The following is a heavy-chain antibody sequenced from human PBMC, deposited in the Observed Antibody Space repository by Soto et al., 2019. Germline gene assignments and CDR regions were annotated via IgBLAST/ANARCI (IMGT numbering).Heavy chain of an antibody. V-gene: IGHV3-48*03. J-gene: IGHJ4*02. CDR3: ARGQRGYTYGYSDY. Sequence: EVQLVESGGGLVQPGGSLRLSCAASGFTFSSYEMNWVRQAPGKGLEWVSYLSSGNTMYYADSVKGRFTISRDIAKNSLYLQMNSLRAEDTAIYYCARGQRGYTYGYSDYWGQGTLVTVSS. CDR2: LSSGNTM. D-gene: IGHD5-18*01. CDR1: GFTFSSYE.